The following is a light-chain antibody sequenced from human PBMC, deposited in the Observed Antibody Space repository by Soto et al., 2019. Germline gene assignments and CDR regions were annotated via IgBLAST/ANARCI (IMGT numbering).Light chain of an antibody. V-gene: IGKV1-39*01. CDR3: QQSDTTPFT. Sequence: DVQMTQSPSSLSASVGDRVTITCRASQSISYYLNWYQQTPGNAPKLLISSSTTLESGVPSRFSGSGSGTAFTLTISTLQLEDVATYYCQQSDTTPFTFGPGTKVEI. CDR2: SST. J-gene: IGKJ3*01. CDR1: QSISYY.